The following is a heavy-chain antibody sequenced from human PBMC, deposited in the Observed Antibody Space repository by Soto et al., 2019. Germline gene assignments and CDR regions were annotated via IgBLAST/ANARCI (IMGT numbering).Heavy chain of an antibody. Sequence: NPSETLSLTCAVSGGSISSSNWWSWARQPPGKGLEWIGEIYHSGSTNYNPSLKSRVTISVDKSKNQFSLKLSSVTAADTAVYYCASDPRRATKDYYGMDVWGQGTTVTVSS. D-gene: IGHD5-12*01. CDR2: IYHSGST. J-gene: IGHJ6*02. V-gene: IGHV4-4*02. CDR3: ASDPRRATKDYYGMDV. CDR1: GGSISSSNW.